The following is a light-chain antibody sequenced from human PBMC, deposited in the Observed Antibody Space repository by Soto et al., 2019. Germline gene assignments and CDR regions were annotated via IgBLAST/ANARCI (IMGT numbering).Light chain of an antibody. Sequence: ETELTQSPGTVSLSPGQRATLSCRASQSVSSSYLAWYQQKPGQAPRLLIYGASSRATGIPDRFSGSGSGTDFTLTISSLQPDDFATYYCQQYNSYSWTFGQGTKVDIK. CDR2: GAS. CDR3: QQYNSYSWT. V-gene: IGKV3-20*01. CDR1: QSVSSSY. J-gene: IGKJ1*01.